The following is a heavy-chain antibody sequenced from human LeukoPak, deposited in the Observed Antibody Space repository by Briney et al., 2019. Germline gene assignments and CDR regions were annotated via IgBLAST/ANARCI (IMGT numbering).Heavy chain of an antibody. Sequence: GGSLRLSCAASGLTVSSNCMSWVRQAPGKGLEWVSAISGSGGSTYYADSVKGRFTISRDNSKNTLYLQMNSLRAEDTAVYYCAKGGAMVADGAFDIWGQGTMVTVSS. CDR2: ISGSGGST. D-gene: IGHD5-18*01. CDR1: GLTVSSNC. V-gene: IGHV3-23*01. J-gene: IGHJ3*02. CDR3: AKGGAMVADGAFDI.